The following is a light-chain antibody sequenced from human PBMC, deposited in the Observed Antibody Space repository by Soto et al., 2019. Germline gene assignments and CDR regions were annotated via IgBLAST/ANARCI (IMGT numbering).Light chain of an antibody. CDR1: SSNIGSNT. J-gene: IGLJ2*01. CDR3: AAWDDSLNGVL. Sequence: QSVLTQPPSASGTPGQRVTISCSGSSSNIGSNTVNWYQQLPGTAPNFLIYKNNQRPSGVPDRFSGSKSGTSASLAISVLQYEDEADYYCAAWDDSLNGVLFGGGTKLTVL. CDR2: KNN. V-gene: IGLV1-44*01.